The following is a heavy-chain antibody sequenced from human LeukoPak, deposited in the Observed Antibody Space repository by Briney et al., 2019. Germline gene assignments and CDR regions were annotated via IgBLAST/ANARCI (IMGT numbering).Heavy chain of an antibody. Sequence: SQTLSLTCAVSGGSISSGDYSWSWIRQPPGEGLEWIGYIYHGGSTYYDPSLKSRVTISLDRSKDQFSLKLSSVTAADTAVYYCARVLTGGYWYFDLWGRGTLVTVSS. CDR3: ARVLTGGYWYFDL. CDR1: GGSISSGDYS. CDR2: IYHGGST. D-gene: IGHD7-27*01. V-gene: IGHV4-30-2*01. J-gene: IGHJ2*01.